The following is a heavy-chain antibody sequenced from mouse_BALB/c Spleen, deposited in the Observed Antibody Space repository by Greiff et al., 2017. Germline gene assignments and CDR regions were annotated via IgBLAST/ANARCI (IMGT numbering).Heavy chain of an antibody. V-gene: IGHV2-6-7*01. CDR3: ARDYYRYDGTMDY. D-gene: IGHD2-14*01. CDR2: IWGDGST. CDR1: GFSLTGYG. Sequence: VQGVESGPGLVAPSQSLSITCTVSGFSLTGYGVNWVRQPPGKGLEWLGMIWGDGSTDYNSALKSRLSISKDNSKSQVFLKMNSLQTDDTARYYCARDYYRYDGTMDYWGQGTSVTVSS. J-gene: IGHJ4*01.